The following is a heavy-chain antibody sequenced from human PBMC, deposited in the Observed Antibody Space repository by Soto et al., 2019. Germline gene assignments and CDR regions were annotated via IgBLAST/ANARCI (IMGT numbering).Heavy chain of an antibody. J-gene: IGHJ6*02. Sequence: PGGSLRLSCEASRYTFSFDWMTWVRQAPGKGPEWVANIKQGGSEKYYMDSVKGRFTISRDNAKNSLYLQMNSLRAEDTAVYYCARWLDCSSTSCYYYYYYGMDVWGQGTTVTVSS. V-gene: IGHV3-7*01. CDR3: ARWLDCSSTSCYYYYYYGMDV. CDR2: IKQGGSEK. CDR1: RYTFSFDW. D-gene: IGHD2-2*01.